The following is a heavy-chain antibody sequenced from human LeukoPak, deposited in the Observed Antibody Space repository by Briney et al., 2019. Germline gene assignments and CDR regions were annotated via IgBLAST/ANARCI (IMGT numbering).Heavy chain of an antibody. D-gene: IGHD3-9*01. CDR3: ASSDILTGSLFDY. Sequence: GGSPRLSCAASGFTVSSNYMSWVRQAPGKGLEWVSVIYSGGSTYYADSVKGRFTISRDNSKNTLYLQMNSLRAEDTAVYYCASSDILTGSLFDYWGQGTLVTVSS. V-gene: IGHV3-66*01. J-gene: IGHJ4*02. CDR2: IYSGGST. CDR1: GFTVSSNY.